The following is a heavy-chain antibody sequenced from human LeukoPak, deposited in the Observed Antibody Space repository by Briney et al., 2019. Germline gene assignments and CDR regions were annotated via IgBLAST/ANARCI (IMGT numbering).Heavy chain of an antibody. D-gene: IGHD5-24*01. J-gene: IGHJ6*02. CDR2: ISYDGSNK. CDR3: ARDRRLQYYYGMDV. Sequence: GGSLRLSCAASGFTFSSYAMHWVRQAPGKGLEWVAVISYDGSNKYYADSVKGRFTISRDNSKNTLYLQMCSLRAEDTAVYYCARDRRLQYYYGMDVWGQGTTVTVSS. CDR1: GFTFSSYA. V-gene: IGHV3-30-3*01.